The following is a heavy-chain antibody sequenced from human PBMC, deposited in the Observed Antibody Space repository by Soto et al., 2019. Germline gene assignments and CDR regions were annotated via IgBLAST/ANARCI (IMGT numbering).Heavy chain of an antibody. V-gene: IGHV4-59*01. D-gene: IGHD6-19*01. CDR2: IYYSGST. CDR3: ARGSGSGGFQCDY. CDR1: GGSISSDY. J-gene: IGHJ4*02. Sequence: PSETLSLTCTVSGGSISSDYWSWIRQPPGKGLEWIGYIYYSGSTNYNPSLKSRVTISVDTSKNQFSLKLSSVTAADTAVYYCARGSGSGGFQCDYWGQGSLVTVSS.